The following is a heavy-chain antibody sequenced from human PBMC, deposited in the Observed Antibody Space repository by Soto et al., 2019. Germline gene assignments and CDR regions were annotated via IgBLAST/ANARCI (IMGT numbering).Heavy chain of an antibody. CDR1: GFSFSNHV. CDR2: LRDSGSYT. CDR3: AMVSYENSGYYDVRSLDS. Sequence: PGGSLRLSCAASGFSFSNHVMTWVRQAPGKGLESVSSLRDSGSYTYYADSVKGRVTISRDNSKNTLYLQMHSLRADETAVYYCAMVSYENSGYYDVRSLDSWGQGTVVTVSS. D-gene: IGHD3-22*01. J-gene: IGHJ5*02. V-gene: IGHV3-23*01.